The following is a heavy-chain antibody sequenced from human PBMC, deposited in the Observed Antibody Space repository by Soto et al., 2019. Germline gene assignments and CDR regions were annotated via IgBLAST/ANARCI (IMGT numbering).Heavy chain of an antibody. J-gene: IGHJ4*02. D-gene: IGHD4-17*01. Sequence: RALVKVSCKRSGGTNGSYAMSGFGLAPGQGLAWMGGIIPIFATANYPQTFQGRVTSTPDESTTTAYMALSTLRSEDMAVYYFARVPRADYGDYAFDNCGQGILLTLSS. CDR1: GGTNGSYA. CDR3: ARVPRADYGDYAFDN. V-gene: IGHV1-69*13. CDR2: IIPIFATA.